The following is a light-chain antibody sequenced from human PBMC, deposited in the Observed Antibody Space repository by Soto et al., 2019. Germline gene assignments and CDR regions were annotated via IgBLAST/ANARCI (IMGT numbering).Light chain of an antibody. V-gene: IGLV4-69*01. J-gene: IGLJ3*02. Sequence: QPVLTQSPSASASLGASVKLTCTLSSGHSSYAIAWHQQQPEKGPRFLMKLNSDGSHSKGDGIPDRFSGSRSGAERYLTISSLQSEDAADYYCQTWGTGIQVFGGGTKVTVL. CDR3: QTWGTGIQV. CDR2: LNSDGSH. CDR1: SGHSSYA.